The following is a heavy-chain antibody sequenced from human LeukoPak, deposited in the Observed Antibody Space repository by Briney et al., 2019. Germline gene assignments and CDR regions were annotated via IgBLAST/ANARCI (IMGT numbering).Heavy chain of an antibody. D-gene: IGHD6-19*01. V-gene: IGHV4-59*01. CDR2: IYYSGST. CDR3: ARDSGSGAYY. Sequence: SETLSLTCTVSGGSISSYYWSWIRQPPGKGLEWIGHIYYSGSTNYNPSLKSRVTISIDTSKNQFSLNLSSVTAADTAVYYCARDSGSGAYYWGQGTLITVSS. CDR1: GGSISSYY. J-gene: IGHJ4*02.